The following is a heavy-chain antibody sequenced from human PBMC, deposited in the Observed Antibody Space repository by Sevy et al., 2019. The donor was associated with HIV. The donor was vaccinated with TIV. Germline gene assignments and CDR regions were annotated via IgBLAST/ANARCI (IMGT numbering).Heavy chain of an antibody. CDR3: ARDNLGYCSSTSCYTGWFDP. Sequence: ASVKVSCKASGYTFTSYGISWVRQAPGQGLEWMGWISAYNGNTNYAQKLQGRVTMTTDTSTSTAYTELRSLRSDDTAVYYCARDNLGYCSSTSCYTGWFDPWGQGTLVTVSS. D-gene: IGHD2-2*02. CDR2: ISAYNGNT. V-gene: IGHV1-18*01. CDR1: GYTFTSYG. J-gene: IGHJ5*02.